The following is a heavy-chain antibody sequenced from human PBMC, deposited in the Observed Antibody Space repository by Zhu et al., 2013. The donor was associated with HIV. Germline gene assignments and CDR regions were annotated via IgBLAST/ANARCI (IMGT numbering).Heavy chain of an antibody. D-gene: IGHD6-6*01. CDR2: FDPEDGET. CDR1: IHLTELS. J-gene: IGHJ4*02. Sequence: QVQLVQSGAEVKKPGAVSXGLLQGFRIHLTELSMHWVRQAPGKGLEWMGGFDPEDGETIYAQKFQGRVTMTEDTSTDTAYMELSSLRSEDTAVYYCATRIGVAARPFDYWGQGTLVTVSS. CDR3: ATRIGVAARPFDY. V-gene: IGHV1-24*01.